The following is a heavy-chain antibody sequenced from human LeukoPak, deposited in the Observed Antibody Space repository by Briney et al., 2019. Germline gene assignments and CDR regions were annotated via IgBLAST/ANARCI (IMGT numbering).Heavy chain of an antibody. CDR2: MNPNSGNT. CDR1: GYTFTSYD. V-gene: IGHV1-8*01. Sequence: GASVKVSCKASGYTFTSYDIDWVRQATGQGLEWMGWMNPNSGNTGYAQKFQGRVTMTRNTSISTAYMELSSLRSEDTAVYYCASSEVTMVTRPYYFDYWGQGTLVTVSS. CDR3: ASSEVTMVTRPYYFDY. J-gene: IGHJ4*02. D-gene: IGHD5-18*01.